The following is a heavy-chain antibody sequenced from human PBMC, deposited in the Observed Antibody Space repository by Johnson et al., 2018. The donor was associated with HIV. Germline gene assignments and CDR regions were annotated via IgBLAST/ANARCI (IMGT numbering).Heavy chain of an antibody. Sequence: QVQLVESGGGVVQPGRSLRLSCAASGFTFSSYAMHWVRQAPGKGLEWVAIISYDGNNKYYADSVKGRFTISRDNSKNTLYLQMNSLRAEDTAVYYCAKGESSSSEPDAFDIWGQGTMVTVSS. CDR2: ISYDGNNK. V-gene: IGHV3-30-3*01. D-gene: IGHD6-6*01. J-gene: IGHJ3*02. CDR3: AKGESSSSEPDAFDI. CDR1: GFTFSSYA.